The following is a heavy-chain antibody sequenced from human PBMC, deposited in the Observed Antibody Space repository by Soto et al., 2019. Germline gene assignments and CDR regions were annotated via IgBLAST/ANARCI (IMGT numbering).Heavy chain of an antibody. CDR2: IYWDDDK. CDR1: GFSLTTSGVG. J-gene: IGHJ4*02. Sequence: QITLKESGPTLVKPTQTLTLTCTFSGFSLTTSGVGVGWIRQPPGKALEWLALIYWDDDKRYSPSLKSRLAITKDPSKNQVVLTLTNMDPVDTGTYYCVHSHVDYYGSGSYYLFFDYWGQGTLVTVSS. V-gene: IGHV2-5*02. D-gene: IGHD3-10*01. CDR3: VHSHVDYYGSGSYYLFFDY.